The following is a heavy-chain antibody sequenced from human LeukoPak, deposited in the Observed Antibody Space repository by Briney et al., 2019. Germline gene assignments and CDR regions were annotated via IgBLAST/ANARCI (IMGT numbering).Heavy chain of an antibody. V-gene: IGHV3-74*01. D-gene: IGHD3-10*01. Sequence: GGSLRLSCAASGFTFSDYWIHWVRHAPEKGLVWVSRINTDGSITNYADSVKGRFSISRDNAKNTLYLQMSSLRAEDTAVYYCARDRGPRTGFMVREAYDYWGQGTLVTVSS. CDR3: ARDRGPRTGFMVREAYDY. CDR1: GFTFSDYW. J-gene: IGHJ4*02. CDR2: INTDGSIT.